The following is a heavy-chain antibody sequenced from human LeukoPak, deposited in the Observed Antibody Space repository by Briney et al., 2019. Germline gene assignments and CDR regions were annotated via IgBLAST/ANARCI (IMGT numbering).Heavy chain of an antibody. CDR1: GFTFSTYW. Sequence: GGSLRLSCAASGFTFSTYWMSWVRQASGKGLEWVANIKQDGSIKYYVDSVKGRFTISRDNAKNSLYLQLNSLRAGDTAVYYCATTIRDSPWDYWGQGTLVTVSS. V-gene: IGHV3-7*01. J-gene: IGHJ4*02. D-gene: IGHD5-12*01. CDR2: IKQDGSIK. CDR3: ATTIRDSPWDY.